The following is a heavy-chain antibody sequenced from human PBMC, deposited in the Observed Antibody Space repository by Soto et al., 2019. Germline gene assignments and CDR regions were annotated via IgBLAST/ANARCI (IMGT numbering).Heavy chain of an antibody. D-gene: IGHD3-10*01. Sequence: EVQLVESGGGLVKPGGSLRLSCAASGFTFSSYSMNWVRQAPGKGLEWVSSISSSSSYIYYADSVKGRFTISRDNAXXSLYLQMNSLRAEDTAVYYCAISPEVMVSHSGMDVWGQGTTVTVSS. CDR2: ISSSSSYI. V-gene: IGHV3-21*01. J-gene: IGHJ6*02. CDR3: AISPEVMVSHSGMDV. CDR1: GFTFSSYS.